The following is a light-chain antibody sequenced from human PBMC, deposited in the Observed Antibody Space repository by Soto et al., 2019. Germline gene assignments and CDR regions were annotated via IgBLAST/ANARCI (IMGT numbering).Light chain of an antibody. CDR1: QSVSSSY. CDR3: QQYGSSPWT. CDR2: GAS. V-gene: IGKV3-20*01. J-gene: IGKJ1*01. Sequence: ESVFTQSAGTLSLSPGERATLSCRASQSVSSSYLAWYQQKPGQAPRPLIYGASSRAIGIPDRFSGSGSGTDFTLTISRLEPEDFAVYYCQQYGSSPWTFGQGTKVDIK.